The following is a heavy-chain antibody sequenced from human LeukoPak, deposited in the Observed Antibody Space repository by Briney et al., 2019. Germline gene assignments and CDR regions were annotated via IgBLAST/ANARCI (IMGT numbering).Heavy chain of an antibody. CDR1: GGSISSSSYY. CDR2: IYYSGST. V-gene: IGHV4-39*07. J-gene: IGHJ3*01. D-gene: IGHD2-15*01. Sequence: PSETLSLTCTVSGGSISSSSYYWGWIRQPPGKGLEWIGSIYYSGSTYYNPSLKSRVTISVDTSKNQFSQKLSSVTAADTAVYYCANADRYCSSGSCPVPDAFDFWGQGTMVTVSS. CDR3: ANADRYCSSGSCPVPDAFDF.